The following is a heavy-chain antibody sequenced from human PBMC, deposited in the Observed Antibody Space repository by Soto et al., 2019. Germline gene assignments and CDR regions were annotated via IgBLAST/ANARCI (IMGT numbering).Heavy chain of an antibody. Sequence: QVQLVQSGAEVKKPGSSVKVSCKASGCTFSSYAISWVRQAPGQGLEWMGGIIPIFGTANYAQKFQGRVTIHADETTSTAYMELSSLRYEDTAVYYCTSTPPVYGTYRRTLDYWGQGTLVTVSS. J-gene: IGHJ4*02. CDR3: TSTPPVYGTYRRTLDY. CDR2: IIPIFGTA. V-gene: IGHV1-69*12. CDR1: GCTFSSYA. D-gene: IGHD3-10*01.